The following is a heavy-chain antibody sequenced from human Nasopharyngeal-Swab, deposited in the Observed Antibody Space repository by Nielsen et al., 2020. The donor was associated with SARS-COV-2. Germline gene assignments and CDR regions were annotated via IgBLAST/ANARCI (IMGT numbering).Heavy chain of an antibody. J-gene: IGHJ4*02. CDR2: TYYRSEWYN. D-gene: IGHD3-16*01. CDR3: VRDEGAHNS. CDR1: AVSVSHDRVA. Sequence: SPTLSPTCAISAVSVSHDRVAWNWIRQSPSRGVSRLGRTYYRSEWYNDYAVSVKSRITIKTDPSTNQFSLQLNSVTPEDTAVYYCVRDEGAHNSWGQGTLVTVSS. V-gene: IGHV6-1*01.